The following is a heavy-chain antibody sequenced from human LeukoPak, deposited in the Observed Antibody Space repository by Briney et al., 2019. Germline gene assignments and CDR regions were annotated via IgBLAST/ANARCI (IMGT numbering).Heavy chain of an antibody. CDR1: GGTFSSYA. V-gene: IGHV1-69*05. J-gene: IGHJ5*02. D-gene: IGHD6-13*01. Sequence: SVKVSCKASGGTFSSYAISWVRQAPGQGLEWMGRIIPIFGTANYAQKFQGRVTITTDESTSTAFMELSSLRSEDTAVYYCARSGSSWYSWFDPWGQGTLVTVSS. CDR3: ARSGSSWYSWFDP. CDR2: IIPIFGTA.